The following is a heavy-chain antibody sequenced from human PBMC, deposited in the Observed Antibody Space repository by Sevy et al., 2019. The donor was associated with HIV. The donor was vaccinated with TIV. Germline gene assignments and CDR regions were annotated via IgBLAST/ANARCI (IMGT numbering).Heavy chain of an antibody. J-gene: IGHJ3*01. V-gene: IGHV3-23*01. D-gene: IGHD3-22*01. CDR1: GFTFNTHA. Sequence: GGSLRLSCAASGFTFNTHAMNWVRQAPGKGLEWVSGISATGGGTYYTDPVKGRFTVSRANSQNTLYLQMNSLRADDTAIYYCAKALNPALESMIEVIFRTLKGFDVWGQGTMVTVSS. CDR3: AKALNPALESMIEVIFRTLKGFDV. CDR2: ISATGGGT.